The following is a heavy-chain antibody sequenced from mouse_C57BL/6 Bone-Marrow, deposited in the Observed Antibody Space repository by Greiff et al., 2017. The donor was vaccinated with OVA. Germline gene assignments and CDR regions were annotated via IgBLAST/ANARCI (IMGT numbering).Heavy chain of an antibody. V-gene: IGHV1-82*01. Sequence: LVESGPELVKPGASVKISCKASGYAFSSSWMNWVKQRPGKGLEWIGRIYPGDGDTNYNGKFKGKATLTADKSSSTAYMQLSSLTSEDSAVYFCAREISYAMDYWGQGTSVTVSS. CDR1: GYAFSSSW. CDR2: IYPGDGDT. CDR3: AREISYAMDY. J-gene: IGHJ4*01.